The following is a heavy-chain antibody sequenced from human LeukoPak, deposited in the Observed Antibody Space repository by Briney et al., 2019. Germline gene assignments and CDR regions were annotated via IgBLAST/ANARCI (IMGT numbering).Heavy chain of an antibody. CDR3: AREWVWFGESRYFSY. CDR2: INADNGNT. CDR1: GFTFTNYA. V-gene: IGHV1-3*01. J-gene: IGHJ4*02. D-gene: IGHD3-10*01. Sequence: GSVKASCKASGFTFTNYAMHWVRQAPGQRLEWMAWINADNGNTKYSPKFQGRVTITRDTSASTVYMELSSLTSEDTAVYYCAREWVWFGESRYFSYWGQGTLVTVSS.